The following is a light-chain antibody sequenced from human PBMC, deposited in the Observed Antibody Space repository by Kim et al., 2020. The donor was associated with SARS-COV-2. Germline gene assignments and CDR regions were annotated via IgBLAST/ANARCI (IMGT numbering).Light chain of an antibody. J-gene: IGLJ3*02. CDR3: SSYTSSKTWV. V-gene: IGLV2-14*03. CDR1: KSDIGGYNY. Sequence: GQRFTISCAGSKSDIGGYNYVSWYQQRPGKAPKLIIYDVTKRTSWVSDRFSGSKSGNTASLIISGLQADDEADYYCSSYTSSKTWVFGGGTQLTVL. CDR2: DVT.